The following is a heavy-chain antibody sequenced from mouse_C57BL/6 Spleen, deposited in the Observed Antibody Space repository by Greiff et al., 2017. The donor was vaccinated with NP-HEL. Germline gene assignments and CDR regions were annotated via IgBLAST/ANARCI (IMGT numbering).Heavy chain of an antibody. CDR1: GFSLTSYA. V-gene: IGHV2-9-1*01. Sequence: QVQLKESGPGLVAPSQCLSITCTVSGFSLTSYAISWVRQPPGKGLEWLGVIWTGGGTNYNSALNSRLSISKDNSKSQVFLKMNSLQTADTARYYCASYYGSSYWFAYWGQGTLVTVSA. CDR3: ASYYGSSYWFAY. D-gene: IGHD1-1*01. J-gene: IGHJ3*01. CDR2: IWTGGGT.